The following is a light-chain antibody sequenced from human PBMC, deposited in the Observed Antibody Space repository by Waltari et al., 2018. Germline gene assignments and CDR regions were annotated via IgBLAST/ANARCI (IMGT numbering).Light chain of an antibody. CDR2: GGS. V-gene: IGLV1-40*01. Sequence: YVQVPGATPSLLIFGGSLRPSGVPDRVSGSRAGTSASLAITGLQAEDEADYCCQAYDSSLSAVVFGGGTKLTVL. CDR3: QAYDSSLSAVV. J-gene: IGLJ2*01.